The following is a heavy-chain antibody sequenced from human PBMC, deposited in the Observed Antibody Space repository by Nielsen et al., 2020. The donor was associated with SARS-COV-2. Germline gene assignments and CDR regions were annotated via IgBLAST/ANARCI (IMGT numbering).Heavy chain of an antibody. CDR3: AKVGREFDY. J-gene: IGHJ4*02. Sequence: GESLKISCAASGFTFSSYWMHWVRQAPGKGLEWVSAISGSGGSTYYADSVKGRFTISRDNSKNTLYLQMNSLRAEDTAVYYCAKVGREFDYWGQGTLVTVSS. V-gene: IGHV3-23*01. D-gene: IGHD1-26*01. CDR2: ISGSGGST. CDR1: GFTFSSYW.